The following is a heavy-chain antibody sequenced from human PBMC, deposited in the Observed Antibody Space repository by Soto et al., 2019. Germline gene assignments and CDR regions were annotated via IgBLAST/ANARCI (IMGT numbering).Heavy chain of an antibody. V-gene: IGHV1-69*13. J-gene: IGHJ4*02. CDR1: VGTFSSYA. Sequence: GXSVKVSCKASVGTFSSYAISWVRQAPGQGLEWMGGIIPIFGTANYAQKFQGRVTITADESTSTAYMELSSLRSEDTAVYYCASSYYDSSGYYQRKYYFGYWGQGTLVTV. D-gene: IGHD3-22*01. CDR3: ASSYYDSSGYYQRKYYFGY. CDR2: IIPIFGTA.